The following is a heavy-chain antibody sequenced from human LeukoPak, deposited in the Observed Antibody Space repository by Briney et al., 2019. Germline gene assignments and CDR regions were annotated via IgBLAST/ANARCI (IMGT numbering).Heavy chain of an antibody. V-gene: IGHV3-15*01. J-gene: IGHJ4*02. CDR3: TTEVYGQRVSNFDY. CDR1: GFTFSNAW. D-gene: IGHD6-6*01. Sequence: GGSLRLSCAASGFTFSNAWMSWVRQAPGKGLEWVGRIKSKTDGGTTDYAAPVKGRFTISRDDSKNTLYLQMNSLKTEDTAVYYCTTEVYGQRVSNFDYWGQGTLVAVSS. CDR2: IKSKTDGGTT.